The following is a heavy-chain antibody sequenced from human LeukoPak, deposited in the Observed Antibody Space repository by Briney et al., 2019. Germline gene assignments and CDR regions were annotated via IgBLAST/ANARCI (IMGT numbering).Heavy chain of an antibody. V-gene: IGHV3-30-3*01. D-gene: IGHD6-19*01. CDR2: ISSDASNK. CDR3: ARTDTSGWSRPLDC. Sequence: QPGGSLRLSCAASGFTFSRYALHWVRQAPGKGLEWEAVISSDASNKYYAGSVEGRFTISRDNYNNTLLLQMNSLRAEDTAVYYCARTDTSGWSRPLDCWGQGTLVTVSS. CDR1: GFTFSRYA. J-gene: IGHJ4*02.